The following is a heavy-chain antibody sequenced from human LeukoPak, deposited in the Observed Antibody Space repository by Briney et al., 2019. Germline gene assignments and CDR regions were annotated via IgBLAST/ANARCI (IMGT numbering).Heavy chain of an antibody. J-gene: IGHJ4*02. CDR2: IIPIFGIA. CDR3: ARVDTVGYYFDY. D-gene: IGHD5-18*01. Sequence: GASVKVSCKASGGTFSSYAISWVRQAPGQGLEWMGRIIPIFGIANYAQKFQGRVTITADKSTSTAYMEPSSLRSDDTAVYYCARVDTVGYYFDYWGQGTLVTVSS. V-gene: IGHV1-69*04. CDR1: GGTFSSYA.